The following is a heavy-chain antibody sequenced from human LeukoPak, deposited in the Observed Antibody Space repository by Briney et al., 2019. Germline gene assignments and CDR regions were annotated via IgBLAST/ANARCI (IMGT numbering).Heavy chain of an antibody. J-gene: IGHJ6*04. Sequence: PSETLSLTCTVSGYSISSGYYWGWIRRPPGKGLEWIGSIYHSGSTYYNPSLKSRVTISVDTSKNQFSLKLSSVTAADTAVYYCAREVTYYDFWSGYYSSRKADVWGKGTTVTVSS. CDR1: GYSISSGYY. CDR2: IYHSGST. CDR3: AREVTYYDFWSGYYSSRKADV. V-gene: IGHV4-38-2*02. D-gene: IGHD3-3*01.